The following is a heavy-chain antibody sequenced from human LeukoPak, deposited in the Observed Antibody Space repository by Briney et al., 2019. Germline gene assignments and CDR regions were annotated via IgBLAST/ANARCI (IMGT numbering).Heavy chain of an antibody. Sequence: ASVKVSCKASGYTFTSYDINWVRQATGQGLEWMGWMNPNSGNTGYAQKFQGRVTMARNTSINTAYMELSSLRSEDTAVYYCARGRGAYCGGDCSYFDYWGQGTLVTVSS. D-gene: IGHD2-21*02. CDR3: ARGRGAYCGGDCSYFDY. CDR1: GYTFTSYD. V-gene: IGHV1-8*01. J-gene: IGHJ4*02. CDR2: MNPNSGNT.